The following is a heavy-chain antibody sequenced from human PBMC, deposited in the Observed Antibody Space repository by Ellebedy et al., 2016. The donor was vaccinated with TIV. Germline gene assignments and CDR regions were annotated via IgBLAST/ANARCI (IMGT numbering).Heavy chain of an antibody. D-gene: IGHD2-2*01. J-gene: IGHJ4*02. V-gene: IGHV1-3*01. CDR1: GYTFTTYA. CDR3: ARDFSRYCTSATCYLGY. Sequence: AASVKVSCKASGYTFTTYAMHWVRQAPGQRLEWMGWINPDNGYTKYSQTFQDRVTITRDTSASTAYMELSSLGSEDTAVYYCARDFSRYCTSATCYLGYWGQGTMVTVSS. CDR2: INPDNGYT.